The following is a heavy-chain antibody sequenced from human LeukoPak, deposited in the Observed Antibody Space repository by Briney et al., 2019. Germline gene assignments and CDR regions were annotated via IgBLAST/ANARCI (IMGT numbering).Heavy chain of an antibody. D-gene: IGHD6-6*01. Sequence: GGSLRLSCAASGFTFSRDWMSWVRQAPGKGLERVANIKQDGSEKYYMDSVRGRFSISRDNAKNSLYLQMNSLRAEDTAVYFCAKYSTSSGGLDPWGQGTLVTVSS. V-gene: IGHV3-7*01. CDR1: GFTFSRDW. CDR3: AKYSTSSGGLDP. J-gene: IGHJ5*02. CDR2: IKQDGSEK.